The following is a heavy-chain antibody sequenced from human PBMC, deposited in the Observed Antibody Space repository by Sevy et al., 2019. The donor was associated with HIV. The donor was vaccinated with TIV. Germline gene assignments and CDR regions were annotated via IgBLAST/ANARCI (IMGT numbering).Heavy chain of an antibody. V-gene: IGHV5-51*01. Sequence: GESLKISCKGSGYSFTSYWIGWVRQMPGKGLEWMGIIYPGDSDTRYSPSFQGQVTISADKSISTAYLQWSSLKASDTAMYYCARQVGHCYAGSSYQFDYWGQGTLVTVSS. CDR1: GYSFTSYW. CDR3: ARQVGHCYAGSSYQFDY. J-gene: IGHJ4*02. CDR2: IYPGDSDT. D-gene: IGHD2-15*01.